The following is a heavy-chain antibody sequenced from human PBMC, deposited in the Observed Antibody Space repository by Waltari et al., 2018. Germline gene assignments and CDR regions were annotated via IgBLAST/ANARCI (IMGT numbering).Heavy chain of an antibody. V-gene: IGHV3-48*03. J-gene: IGHJ2*01. Sequence: EVQLVESGGGLVQPGGSLRLSCAASGFTFSSYEMNWVRQAPGKGLEWVLSCSSSGSTIYYADSVKGRFTISRDNANNSLYLQMNSLRAEDTAVFYCARVPLYDFWSAHFDLWGRGTLVTVSS. D-gene: IGHD3-3*01. CDR1: GFTFSSYE. CDR2: CSSSGSTI. CDR3: ARVPLYDFWSAHFDL.